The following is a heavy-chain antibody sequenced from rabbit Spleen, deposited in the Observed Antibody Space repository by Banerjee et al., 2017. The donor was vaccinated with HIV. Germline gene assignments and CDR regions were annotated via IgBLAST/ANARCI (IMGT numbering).Heavy chain of an antibody. J-gene: IGHJ4*01. CDR2: INIFTGKS. Sequence: QSLEESGGDLVKPGASLTLTCTASGFSFSSSDYMCWVRQAPGKGLEWIACINIFTGKSVYASWAKGRFSMSRTSSTTVTLQMTSLTAADTATYFCARDLVAVIGWNFNLWGPGTLVTVS. D-gene: IGHD2-1*01. CDR1: GFSFSSSDY. V-gene: IGHV1S40*01. CDR3: ARDLVAVIGWNFNL.